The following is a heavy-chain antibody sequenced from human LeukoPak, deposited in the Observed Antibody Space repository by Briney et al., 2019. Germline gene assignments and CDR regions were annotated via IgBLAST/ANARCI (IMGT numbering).Heavy chain of an antibody. J-gene: IGHJ4*02. CDR2: ISAYNGNT. CDR1: GYTFTSYG. D-gene: IGHD3-22*01. V-gene: IGHV1-18*01. CDR3: ARALTSYYDSSGYCY. Sequence: ASVKVSCKASGYTFTSYGISWVRQAPGQGLAWMGWISAYNGNTNYAQKLQGRVTMTTDTSTSTAYMELRSLRSDDTAVYYCARALTSYYDSSGYCYWGQGTLVTVSS.